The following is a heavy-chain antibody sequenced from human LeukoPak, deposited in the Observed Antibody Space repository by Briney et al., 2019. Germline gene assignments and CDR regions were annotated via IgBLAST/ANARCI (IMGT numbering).Heavy chain of an antibody. Sequence: SETLSLTCAVYGGSFSGYYWSWIRQPPGKGLEWIGEINHSGGTNYNPSLKSRVTISVDTSKNQFSLKLSSVTAADTAVYYCARGGYSGYPTPLYYGMDVWGKGTTVTVSS. V-gene: IGHV4-34*01. D-gene: IGHD5-12*01. CDR1: GGSFSGYY. CDR2: INHSGGT. J-gene: IGHJ6*04. CDR3: ARGGYSGYPTPLYYGMDV.